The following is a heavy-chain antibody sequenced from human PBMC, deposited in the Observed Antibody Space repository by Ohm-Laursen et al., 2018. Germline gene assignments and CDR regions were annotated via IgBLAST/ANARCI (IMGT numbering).Heavy chain of an antibody. CDR1: GFTFDDYA. J-gene: IGHJ3*02. Sequence: SLRLSCAASGFTFDDYAMHWVRQAPGKGLEWVSGISWNSGSIGYADSVKGRFTISRDNAKNSLYLQMNRLRAEDTALYYCAKDHSPYSSNLRSAFDIWGQGTMVTVSS. V-gene: IGHV3-9*01. CDR3: AKDHSPYSSNLRSAFDI. D-gene: IGHD6-13*01. CDR2: ISWNSGSI.